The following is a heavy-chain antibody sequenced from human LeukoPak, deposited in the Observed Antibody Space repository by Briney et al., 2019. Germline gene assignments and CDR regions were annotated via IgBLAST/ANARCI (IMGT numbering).Heavy chain of an antibody. CDR3: ARHFSYDFWSGLKEVDY. V-gene: IGHV4-59*08. Sequence: PSETLSLTCAVYGGSFSGYYWSWIRQPPGKGLEWIGYIHDSGSTNYNPSLKSRVTISVDTSKKQFSLKLSSVTAADTAVYYCARHFSYDFWSGLKEVDYWGQGTLVTVSS. CDR1: GGSFSGYY. CDR2: IHDSGST. D-gene: IGHD3-3*01. J-gene: IGHJ4*02.